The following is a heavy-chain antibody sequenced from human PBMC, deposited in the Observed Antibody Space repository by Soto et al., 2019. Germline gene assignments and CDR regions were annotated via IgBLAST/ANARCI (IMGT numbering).Heavy chain of an antibody. Sequence: GGSLRLSCAASGFTFSSYGMTWVRQAPGEGLEWVSSISGSGGSSLYADSVKGRFTISRDNAKNTLYLQMNSLRAEDTAVYYCTKGSLNCVWDPLGQGTPVTVSS. CDR2: ISGSGGSS. D-gene: IGHD1-20*01. CDR3: TKGSLNCVWDP. CDR1: GFTFSSYG. J-gene: IGHJ5*02. V-gene: IGHV3-23*01.